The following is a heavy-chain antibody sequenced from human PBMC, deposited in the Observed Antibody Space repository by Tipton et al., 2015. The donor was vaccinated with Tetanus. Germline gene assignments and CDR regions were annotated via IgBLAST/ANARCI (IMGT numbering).Heavy chain of an antibody. Sequence: QLVQSGGGLIQPGGSLRLSCVASGFIVSSHYMSWVRQAPGKGLEWVSVMYSGGDTYYVDSVKGRFSISRDNAKSSLFLQMNSLRDDDTAVYYCVSGAALDYWGQGTLITVSS. CDR1: GFIVSSHY. CDR2: MYSGGDT. D-gene: IGHD6-25*01. CDR3: VSGAALDY. J-gene: IGHJ4*02. V-gene: IGHV3-53*01.